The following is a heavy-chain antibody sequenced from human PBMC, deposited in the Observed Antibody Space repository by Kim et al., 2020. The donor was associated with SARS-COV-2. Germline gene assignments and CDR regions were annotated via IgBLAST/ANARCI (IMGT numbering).Heavy chain of an antibody. D-gene: IGHD1-26*01. CDR2: IYYSGST. Sequence: SETLSLTCTVSGGSISSYYWSWIRQPPGKGLEWIGYIYYSGSTNYNPSLKSRVTISVDTSKNQFSLKLSSVTAADTAVYYCARALVGALDYWGQGTLVTVSS. V-gene: IGHV4-59*13. J-gene: IGHJ4*02. CDR1: GGSISSYY. CDR3: ARALVGALDY.